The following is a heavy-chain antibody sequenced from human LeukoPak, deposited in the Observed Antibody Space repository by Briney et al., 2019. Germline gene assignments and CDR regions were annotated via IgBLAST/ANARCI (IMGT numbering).Heavy chain of an antibody. CDR3: ARAPTQRITIFGVGAFDI. J-gene: IGHJ3*02. Sequence: ASVKVSCKASGYTFTSYGISWVRQAPGQGLEWMGWINPNSGGTNYAQKFQGRVTMTRDTSISTAYMELSRLRSDDTAVYYCARAPTQRITIFGVGAFDIWGQGTMVTVSS. CDR1: GYTFTSYG. CDR2: INPNSGGT. D-gene: IGHD3-3*01. V-gene: IGHV1-2*02.